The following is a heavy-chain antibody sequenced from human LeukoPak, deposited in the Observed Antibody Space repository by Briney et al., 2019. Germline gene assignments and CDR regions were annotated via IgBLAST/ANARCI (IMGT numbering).Heavy chain of an antibody. D-gene: IGHD6-13*01. CDR2: IYYSGST. Sequence: SETLSLTCTVSGGSISSYYWSWIRQPPGKGLEWIGYIYYSGSTNYNPSLKSRVTISVDTSKNQFSLRLSSVTAADTAVYYCARDPYSNDAFDIWGQGTMVTVSS. J-gene: IGHJ3*02. CDR1: GGSISSYY. V-gene: IGHV4-59*01. CDR3: ARDPYSNDAFDI.